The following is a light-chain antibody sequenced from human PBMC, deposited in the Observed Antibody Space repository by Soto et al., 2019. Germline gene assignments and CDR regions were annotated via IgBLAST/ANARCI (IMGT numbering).Light chain of an antibody. CDR2: AVS. CDR3: ISYTSNGSV. J-gene: IGLJ1*01. CDR1: SSDVGGYNY. V-gene: IGLV2-14*01. Sequence: QAVGTQPASVSGSPGQSIAISCTGTSSDVGGYNYVSWYQQHPGTAPKLMIYAVSERPSGVSIRFSGSKSGNTASLTISGLPADDEADYYCISYTSNGSVFGTGTKVTVL.